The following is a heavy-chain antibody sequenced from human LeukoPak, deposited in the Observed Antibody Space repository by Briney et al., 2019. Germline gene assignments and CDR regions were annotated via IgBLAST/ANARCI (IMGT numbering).Heavy chain of an antibody. CDR1: GFTFSSYA. CDR3: AKVSHYDILTGYYGPRGPFDY. Sequence: GGSLRLSCAASGFTFSSYAMSLVRQAPGKGLEWVSAISGSGGSTYYADSVKGRFTISRDNSKNTLYLQMNSLRAEDTAVYYCAKVSHYDILTGYYGPRGPFDYWGQGTLVTVSS. V-gene: IGHV3-23*01. J-gene: IGHJ4*02. D-gene: IGHD3-9*01. CDR2: ISGSGGST.